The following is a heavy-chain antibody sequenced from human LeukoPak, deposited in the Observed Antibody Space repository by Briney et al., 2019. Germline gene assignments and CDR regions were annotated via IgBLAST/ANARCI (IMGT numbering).Heavy chain of an antibody. V-gene: IGHV3-30*02. J-gene: IGHJ4*02. Sequence: GGSLRLSCAASGFTFSSYGMHWVRQAPGKGLEWVAFIRYDGSNKYYADSVKGRFTISRDNSKNTLYLQMNSLRAEDTAIYYCAKSRGIYDNSGWRTFDYWGQGTLVTVSS. CDR2: IRYDGSNK. D-gene: IGHD6-19*01. CDR1: GFTFSSYG. CDR3: AKSRGIYDNSGWRTFDY.